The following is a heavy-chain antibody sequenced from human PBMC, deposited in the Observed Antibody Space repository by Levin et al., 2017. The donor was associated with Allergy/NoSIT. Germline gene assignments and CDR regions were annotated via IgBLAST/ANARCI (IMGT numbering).Heavy chain of an antibody. J-gene: IGHJ6*03. Sequence: SETLSLTCTVSGGSISSYYWSWIRQPPGKGLEWIGYIYYSGSTNYNPSLKSRVTISVDTSKNQFSLKLSSVTAADTAVYYCARAPYCSSTSCYEADYMDVWGKGTTVTVSS. V-gene: IGHV4-59*01. CDR1: GGSISSYY. CDR3: ARAPYCSSTSCYEADYMDV. CDR2: IYYSGST. D-gene: IGHD2-2*01.